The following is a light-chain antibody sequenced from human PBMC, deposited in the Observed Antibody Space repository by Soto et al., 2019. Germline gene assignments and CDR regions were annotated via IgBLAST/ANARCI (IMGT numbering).Light chain of an antibody. Sequence: DIVMTQSPDSLAVSLGERATINCKSSQSVFHKSNNKNYLAWYQQKPGQPPKLIIYWTSTLESGVSARFSGSGSGTDFTLTINRLQAEDVAVYYCHQYYGNPSFGQGTKLEIK. J-gene: IGKJ2*01. CDR3: HQYYGNPS. V-gene: IGKV4-1*01. CDR2: WTS. CDR1: QSVFHKSNNKNY.